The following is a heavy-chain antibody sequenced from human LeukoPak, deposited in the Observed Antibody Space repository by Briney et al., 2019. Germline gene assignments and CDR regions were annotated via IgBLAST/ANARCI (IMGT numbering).Heavy chain of an antibody. J-gene: IGHJ4*02. CDR1: GFLLSTSGMC. CDR2: IDWDDDK. Sequence: GPALVKPTQTRTLTCTISGFLLSTSGMCVSWIRQPPGKALEWLARIDWDDDKYYSTSLKTRLTISKDTSKNQVVLTMTTMHPGDPTTYYRARPQVGATRADFDYWGQGTLVTVSS. V-gene: IGHV2-70*11. CDR3: ARPQVGATRADFDY. D-gene: IGHD1-26*01.